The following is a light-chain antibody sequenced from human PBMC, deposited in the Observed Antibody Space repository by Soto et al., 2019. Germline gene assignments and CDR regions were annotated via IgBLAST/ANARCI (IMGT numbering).Light chain of an antibody. V-gene: IGLV1-47*01. CDR3: AAWDDSLSGWV. J-gene: IGLJ3*02. CDR1: SSNIGSNY. Sequence: QSVLTQPPSASGTPGPRGTISCSGSSSNIGSNYVYWYQQLPGTAPKLLIYRNNQRPSGVPDRFSGSKSGTSASLAISGLRSEDEADCYCAAWDDSLSGWVFGGGTKLTVL. CDR2: RNN.